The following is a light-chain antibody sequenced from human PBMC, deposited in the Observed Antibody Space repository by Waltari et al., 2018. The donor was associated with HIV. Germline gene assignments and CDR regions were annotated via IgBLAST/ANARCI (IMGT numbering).Light chain of an antibody. Sequence: QSALTQPASVSGSPGQSIPISCPGTRRDVGALTLVSWYQQHPGLAPKLMIFEVTTPPSGVSDRFSGSRSGNTASLTISGLQAEDEGDYYCCSYTGTGVLFGRGTKLTVL. CDR1: RRDVGALTL. V-gene: IGLV2-23*02. J-gene: IGLJ2*01. CDR3: CSYTGTGVL. CDR2: EVT.